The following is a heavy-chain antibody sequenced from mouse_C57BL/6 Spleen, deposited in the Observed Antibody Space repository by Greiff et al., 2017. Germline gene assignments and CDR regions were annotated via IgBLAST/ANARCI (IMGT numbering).Heavy chain of an antibody. J-gene: IGHJ2*01. CDR3: ARRRNWDNYFDY. Sequence: QVQLQQPGAELVKPGASVKLSCKASGYTFTSYWMPWVKQSPGQGLEWIGEIVPSDSSTNYNQQFKGKSTLTVDKSSSPAYMQLSSLTSEDSAVYYCARRRNWDNYFDYWGQGTTLTVSS. CDR1: GYTFTSYW. D-gene: IGHD4-1*01. CDR2: IVPSDSST. V-gene: IGHV1-69*01.